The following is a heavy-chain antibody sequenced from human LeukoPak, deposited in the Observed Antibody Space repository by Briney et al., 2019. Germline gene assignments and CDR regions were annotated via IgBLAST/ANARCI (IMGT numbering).Heavy chain of an antibody. V-gene: IGHV3-72*01. Sequence: GGSLRLSCAASGFTFGDHYMDWVRQAPGKGLEWVGRTRNKANSYTTEYAASVKGRFTISRDDSKNSLYLQMNSLKTEDTAVYYCARVNTEATGAFDSWGQGTLVTVSS. CDR2: TRNKANSYTT. J-gene: IGHJ4*02. D-gene: IGHD1-26*01. CDR1: GFTFGDHY. CDR3: ARVNTEATGAFDS.